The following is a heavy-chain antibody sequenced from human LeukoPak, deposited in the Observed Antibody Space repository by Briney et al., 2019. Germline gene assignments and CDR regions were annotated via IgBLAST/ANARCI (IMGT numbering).Heavy chain of an antibody. V-gene: IGHV3-23*01. CDR1: GFTFSSYA. CDR2: ISGSGGST. Sequence: GASLRLSCAASGFTFSSYAMSWVRQAPGKGLEWVSVISGSGGSTYYADSVKGRFTISRDNSKNTLYLQMNSLRAEDTAVYYCGFEYSSSSVYFDYWGQGTLVTVSA. CDR3: GFEYSSSSVYFDY. J-gene: IGHJ4*02. D-gene: IGHD6-6*01.